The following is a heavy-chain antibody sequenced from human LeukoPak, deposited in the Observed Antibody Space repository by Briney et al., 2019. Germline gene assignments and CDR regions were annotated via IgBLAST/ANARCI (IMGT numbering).Heavy chain of an antibody. J-gene: IGHJ6*03. CDR2: IYTSGST. Sequence: PSETLSLTCTVSGGSISSYYWSWIREPPGKGLEWIGYIYTSGSTNYNPSLKSRVTLSVDTSRNQFSLKLSSVTAADTAVYYCARIAAEDYYYMDVWGKGTTVSVFS. V-gene: IGHV4-4*09. CDR1: GGSISSYY. CDR3: ARIAAEDYYYMDV. D-gene: IGHD2-21*01.